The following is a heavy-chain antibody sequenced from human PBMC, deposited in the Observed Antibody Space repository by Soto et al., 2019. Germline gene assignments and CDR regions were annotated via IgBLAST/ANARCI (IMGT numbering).Heavy chain of an antibody. CDR2: INHLETT. D-gene: IGHD1-26*01. Sequence: QLQLHESGSGLVKPSQTLSLTCTVSGASISYGNYAWSWIRQTPGKGLEWIGYINHLETTFYNPSLASRLNLSIDRAKNQFSLNLNSMSAADRAVYFCARGGGSDSFDYWGQGILVTVSS. J-gene: IGHJ4*02. CDR1: GASISYGNYA. V-gene: IGHV4-30-2*01. CDR3: ARGGGSDSFDY.